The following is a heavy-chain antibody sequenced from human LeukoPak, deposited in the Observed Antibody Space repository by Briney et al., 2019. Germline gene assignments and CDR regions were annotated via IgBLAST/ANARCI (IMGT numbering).Heavy chain of an antibody. D-gene: IGHD6-19*01. CDR1: GFTFSGSA. Sequence: GGSLRLSCAASGFTFSGSAMHWVRQASGKGLEWVGRIRSKANSYATAYAASVKGRFTISRDDSKNTAYLQMNSLKTEDTAVYYCTRGWVSAVAGNRVNWFDPWGQGTLVTVSS. CDR2: IRSKANSYAT. J-gene: IGHJ5*02. CDR3: TRGWVSAVAGNRVNWFDP. V-gene: IGHV3-73*01.